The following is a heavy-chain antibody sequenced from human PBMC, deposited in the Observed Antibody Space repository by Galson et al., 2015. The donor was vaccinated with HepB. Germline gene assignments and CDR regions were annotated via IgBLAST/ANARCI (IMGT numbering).Heavy chain of an antibody. V-gene: IGHV3-15*01. CDR3: TTVTYYYDNSGAADY. CDR2: IKNKADGRTT. J-gene: IGHJ4*02. Sequence: SLRLSCAASGLSFTNAWMTWVRQAPGKGLEWVGRIKNKADGRTTDYAAHVTGRFTISRDDSDNTLYLQMNSLKVEDTAVYYCTTVTYYYDNSGAADYWGQGTLVTVS. CDR1: GLSFTNAW. D-gene: IGHD3-22*01.